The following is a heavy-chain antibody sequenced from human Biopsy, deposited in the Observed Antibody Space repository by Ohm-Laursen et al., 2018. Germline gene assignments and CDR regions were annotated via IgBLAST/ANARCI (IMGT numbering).Heavy chain of an antibody. Sequence: SLRLSCAASGFTFSNYAMHWVRQAPGKGLEWVALISYDETKKYYADSVRGRFTISRDNSKNTLYLQMNSLRDEDTAVYYCSKEDYSFDDTDYYNWFDPWGQGTLVTVSS. D-gene: IGHD3-10*01. CDR3: SKEDYSFDDTDYYNWFDP. CDR2: ISYDETKK. J-gene: IGHJ5*02. CDR1: GFTFSNYA. V-gene: IGHV3-30*18.